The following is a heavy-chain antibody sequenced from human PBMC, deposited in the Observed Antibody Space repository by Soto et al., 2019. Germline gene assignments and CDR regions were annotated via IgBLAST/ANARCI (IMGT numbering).Heavy chain of an antibody. CDR1: GYSFIDYW. J-gene: IGHJ6*02. Sequence: PGESLKISCKGSGYSFIDYWIGWVRQVPGKGLEWMGVIYPGDSDTRYSPSFQGHVTISADKSISTAYLQWSTLKASDTAKYYCARQADYGGRYYYYSLDVWGQGITVT. D-gene: IGHD4-17*01. CDR2: IYPGDSDT. CDR3: ARQADYGGRYYYYSLDV. V-gene: IGHV5-51*01.